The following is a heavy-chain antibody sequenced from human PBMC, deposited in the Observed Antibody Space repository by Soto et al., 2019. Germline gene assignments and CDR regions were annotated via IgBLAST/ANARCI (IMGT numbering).Heavy chain of an antibody. CDR1: GDSVSSNIAA. CDR3: ARERGVLSEAFDI. V-gene: IGHV6-1*01. J-gene: IGHJ3*02. D-gene: IGHD3-16*02. CDR2: TYYRSQWYN. Sequence: QTLSLTFAISGDSVSSNIAAWNWIRQSPSRGLEWLGRTYYRSQWYNEYVVSVKSRITINPDTSKNQFSLQLNSVTPEDTAVYYCARERGVLSEAFDIWGRGTMVTVSS.